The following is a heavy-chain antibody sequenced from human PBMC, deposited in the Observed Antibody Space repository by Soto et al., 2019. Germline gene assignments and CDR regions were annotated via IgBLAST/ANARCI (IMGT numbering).Heavy chain of an antibody. Sequence: GGSLILSCVTSGFTFAKYIMNWVRQAPGKGLEWVSYISYSGETKYYADSLKGRYAISRDDAKNSVYLQMNSLRDEDTAFYYCVRGVVVVVGSTAENFDHWGQGTLVTVSS. CDR3: VRGVVVVVGSTAENFDH. J-gene: IGHJ4*02. D-gene: IGHD2-15*01. CDR2: ISYSGETK. V-gene: IGHV3-48*02. CDR1: GFTFAKYI.